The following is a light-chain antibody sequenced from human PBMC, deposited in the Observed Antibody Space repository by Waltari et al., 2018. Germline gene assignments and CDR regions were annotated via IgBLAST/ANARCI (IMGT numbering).Light chain of an antibody. J-gene: IGKJ1*01. V-gene: IGKV3-20*01. CDR2: GAS. CDR1: QSVSRT. CDR3: QHYVRLPVT. Sequence: IVLTQSPGTLSLSPGARATLSSRASQSVSRTLALYQQKPGQAPRLLIYGASTRAAGIPDRFSGSGCVTDFSLTISRLEPEDFAVYYCQHYVRLPVTFGQGTKVEIK.